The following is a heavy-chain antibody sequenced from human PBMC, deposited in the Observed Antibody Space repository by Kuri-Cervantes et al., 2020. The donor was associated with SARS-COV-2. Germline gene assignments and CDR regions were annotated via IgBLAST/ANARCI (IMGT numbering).Heavy chain of an antibody. CDR2: ISGSGIST. Sequence: GESLKISCAASGFMFNDYAMSWVRQAPGKGLEWVPSISGSGISTDYADSVKGRFTISRDNSKNTLYLQMNSLRADETAVYYCAKERGYGNEYVDYWGQGTLVTVSS. D-gene: IGHD5-18*01. J-gene: IGHJ4*02. V-gene: IGHV3-23*01. CDR1: GFMFNDYA. CDR3: AKERGYGNEYVDY.